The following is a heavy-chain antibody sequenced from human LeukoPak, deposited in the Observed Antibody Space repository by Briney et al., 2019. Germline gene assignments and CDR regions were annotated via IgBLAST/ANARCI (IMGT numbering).Heavy chain of an antibody. CDR3: ARSKKGSSGYYFDY. J-gene: IGHJ4*02. CDR1: GFTFSSYW. D-gene: IGHD3-22*01. Sequence: GGSLRLSCAASGFTFSSYWMHWVRQAPGKGLAWVSRINTDGSSTSYADSVRGRFTISRDNAKNTLYLQMNSLRAEDTAVYYCARSKKGSSGYYFDYWGQGTLVTVSS. V-gene: IGHV3-74*01. CDR2: INTDGSST.